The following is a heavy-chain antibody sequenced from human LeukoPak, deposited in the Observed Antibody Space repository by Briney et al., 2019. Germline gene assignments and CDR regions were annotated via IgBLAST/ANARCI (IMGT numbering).Heavy chain of an antibody. J-gene: IGHJ5*02. D-gene: IGHD3-9*01. CDR2: MNPNSGNT. Sequence: ASVKVSCKASGYTFTSYDINWVRQATGQGLEWMGWMNPNSGNTGYAQKFQGRVTMTRNTSISTAYMELSSLRSEDTAVYYCARGTHDILTGDNWFDPWGQGTLVTVSS. CDR1: GYTFTSYD. V-gene: IGHV1-8*01. CDR3: ARGTHDILTGDNWFDP.